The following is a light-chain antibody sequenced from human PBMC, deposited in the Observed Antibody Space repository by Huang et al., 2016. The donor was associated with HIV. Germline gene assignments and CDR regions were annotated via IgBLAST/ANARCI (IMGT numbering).Light chain of an antibody. CDR1: QSVSSN. V-gene: IGKV3-15*01. CDR3: QQYYKWPLT. J-gene: IGKJ4*01. Sequence: EIVMTQSPATLSVSPGERATLSCRADQSVSSNLAWYQPKHGQAPRLLIYGASSRATGIPARFGGSGSGTEFSLTISSLQSEDFAVYYCQQYYKWPLTFGGGTKVDIK. CDR2: GAS.